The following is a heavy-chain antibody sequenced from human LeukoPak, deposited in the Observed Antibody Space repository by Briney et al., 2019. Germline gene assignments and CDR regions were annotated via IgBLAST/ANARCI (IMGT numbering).Heavy chain of an antibody. J-gene: IGHJ6*04. D-gene: IGHD1-26*01. CDR3: ATVGMGLPDYYGMDV. Sequence: GASVKVSCKVSGYTLTELSMHWVRQAPGKGLEWMGGFDPEDDETIYAQKFQGRVTMTEDTSTDTAYMELSSLRSEDTAVYYCATVGMGLPDYYGMDVWGKGTTVTVSS. V-gene: IGHV1-24*01. CDR2: FDPEDDET. CDR1: GYTLTELS.